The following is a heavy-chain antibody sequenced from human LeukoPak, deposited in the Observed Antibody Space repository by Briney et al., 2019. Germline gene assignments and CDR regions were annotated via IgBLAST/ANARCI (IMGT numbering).Heavy chain of an antibody. CDR3: AREGPIVGATHLVDY. Sequence: ASVKVSCKASGYTFTDYYMHWVRQAPGQGLEWMGWINPSSGGTNYAQKFQGRVTTTRDTSISTAYMELSRLRSDDTAVYYCAREGPIVGATHLVDYWGQGTLVTVSS. J-gene: IGHJ4*02. CDR2: INPSSGGT. D-gene: IGHD1-26*01. CDR1: GYTFTDYY. V-gene: IGHV1-2*02.